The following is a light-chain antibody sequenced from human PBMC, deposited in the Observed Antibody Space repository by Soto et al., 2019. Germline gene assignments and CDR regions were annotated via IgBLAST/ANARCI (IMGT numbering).Light chain of an antibody. CDR2: DAS. V-gene: IGKV3-11*01. CDR3: QQRSNWLFT. J-gene: IGKJ3*01. Sequence: ETVLTQSPATLSLSPGERATLSCRASQSVSSYLAWYQQKPGQAPRLLIYDASNSATGIPARCSGSGSGTDFPLTISPLEPEVVAVYYCQQRSNWLFTFGPGTKVDIK. CDR1: QSVSSY.